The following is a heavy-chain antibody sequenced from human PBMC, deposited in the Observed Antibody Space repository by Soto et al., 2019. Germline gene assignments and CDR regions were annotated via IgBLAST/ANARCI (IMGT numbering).Heavy chain of an antibody. Sequence: PSETLSLTCTVSGGSISSYYWSWIRQPPGKGLEWIGYIYYSGSTNYNPSLKSRVTISVDTSKNQFSLKLSSVTAADTAVYYCARHPCSSTSCYDGWFDPWGQGTLVTVSS. CDR2: IYYSGST. CDR1: GGSISSYY. CDR3: ARHPCSSTSCYDGWFDP. V-gene: IGHV4-59*08. D-gene: IGHD2-2*01. J-gene: IGHJ5*02.